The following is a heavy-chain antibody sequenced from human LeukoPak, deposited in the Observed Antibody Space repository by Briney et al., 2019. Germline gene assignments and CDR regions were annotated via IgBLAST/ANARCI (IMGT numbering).Heavy chain of an antibody. CDR1: EFIFSTYE. J-gene: IGHJ4*02. CDR3: SSALWYSFDF. D-gene: IGHD2-21*01. CDR2: IDASGNTI. Sequence: PGGSLRLSCAASEFIFSTYEMNWVRQAPGKGLEWISYIDASGNTIYYAESVKGRFTISRDNAKNTLYLQMNSLRAEDTAVYYCSSALWYSFDFWGQGTLVTVSS. V-gene: IGHV3-48*03.